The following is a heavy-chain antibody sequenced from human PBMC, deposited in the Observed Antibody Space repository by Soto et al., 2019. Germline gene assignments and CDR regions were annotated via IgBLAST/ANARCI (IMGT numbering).Heavy chain of an antibody. CDR3: ARGFVETAMAFDY. J-gene: IGHJ4*01. Sequence: QVQLQESGPGLVKPSQTLSLACSVSGDSISSGGYFWSWIRQLPGKGLEWIGYIHYSGSTYYNPSLKSRVVMSMDTSKNDFCLKLNSVTAADTAVFYCARGFVETAMAFDYWVDGALVTVSS. D-gene: IGHD5-18*01. V-gene: IGHV4-31*03. CDR1: GDSISSGGYF. CDR2: IHYSGST.